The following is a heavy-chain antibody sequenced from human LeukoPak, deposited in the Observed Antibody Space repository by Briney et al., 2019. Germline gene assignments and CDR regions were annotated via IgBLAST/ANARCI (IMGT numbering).Heavy chain of an antibody. D-gene: IGHD3-10*01. V-gene: IGHV3-30*04. CDR3: ARDPGYYGSGFPDY. J-gene: IGHJ4*02. CDR1: GFTFSSYA. CDR2: ISYDGSNK. Sequence: GGSLRLSCAASGFTFSSYAMHWVRQAPGKGLEWVAVISYDGSNKYYADSVKGRFTISRDNSKNTLYLQMNSLRAEDTAVYYCARDPGYYGSGFPDYWGQGTLVTVSS.